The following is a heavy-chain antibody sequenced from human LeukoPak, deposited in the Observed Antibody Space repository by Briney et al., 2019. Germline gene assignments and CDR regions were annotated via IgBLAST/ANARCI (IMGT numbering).Heavy chain of an antibody. CDR3: ARARLGYYDSSGKYNRFDP. D-gene: IGHD3-22*01. CDR2: INHSGST. V-gene: IGHV4-34*01. CDR1: GGSFSGYY. J-gene: IGHJ5*02. Sequence: SETLSLTCAVYGGSFSGYYWSWIRQPPGKGLEWIGEINHSGSTNYNPSLKSRVTISVDTSKNQFSLKLSSVTAADTAVYYCARARLGYYDSSGKYNRFDPWGQGTLVTVSS.